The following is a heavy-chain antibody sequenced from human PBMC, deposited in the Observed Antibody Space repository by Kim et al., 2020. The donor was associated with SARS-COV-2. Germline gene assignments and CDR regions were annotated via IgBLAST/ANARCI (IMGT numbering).Heavy chain of an antibody. Sequence: PPPKGRVTMSVDTSKNPFSLKLSSVTAADTAVYYCARDRREYQRYYFDYWGQGTLVTVSS. D-gene: IGHD2-2*01. V-gene: IGHV4-4*07. J-gene: IGHJ4*02. CDR3: ARDRREYQRYYFDY.